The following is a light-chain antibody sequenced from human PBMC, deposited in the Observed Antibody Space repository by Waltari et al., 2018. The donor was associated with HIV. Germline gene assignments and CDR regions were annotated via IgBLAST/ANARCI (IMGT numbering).Light chain of an antibody. V-gene: IGLV1-44*01. Sequence: QSLLTQPPSASGTPGQRVTISCSGSSSNIGSHIVNWYLQVPGTAPKLLIYSNNQRPSGVPDRFSGSKSGTSASLAISGLQSEDEADYYCATWDDSLDGQVVFGGGTKLTVL. CDR2: SNN. J-gene: IGLJ2*01. CDR3: ATWDDSLDGQVV. CDR1: SSNIGSHI.